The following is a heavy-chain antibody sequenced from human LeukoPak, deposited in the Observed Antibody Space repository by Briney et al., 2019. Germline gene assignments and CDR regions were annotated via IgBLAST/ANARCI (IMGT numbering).Heavy chain of an antibody. CDR2: ITRDGSST. V-gene: IGHV3-74*01. CDR3: ARVPYGDYVEYWFDP. D-gene: IGHD4-17*01. CDR1: GFTFSSSW. Sequence: GGSLRLSCAASGFTFSSSWMHWVRQAPGKGLVWVSRITRDGSSTTYADSVKGRFTTSRDNAKNTLYLQMNSLRAEDTAVYYCARVPYGDYVEYWFDPWGQGTLVTVSS. J-gene: IGHJ5*02.